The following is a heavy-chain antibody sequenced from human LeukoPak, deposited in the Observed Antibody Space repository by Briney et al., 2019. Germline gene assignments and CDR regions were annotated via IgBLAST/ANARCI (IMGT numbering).Heavy chain of an antibody. CDR2: IYYSGST. J-gene: IGHJ4*02. CDR1: GGSISSYY. Sequence: SETLSLTCTVSGGSISSYYWSWIRQPPGKGLEWIGYIYYSGSTNYNPSLKSRVTISVDTSKNQFSLKLSSVTAADTAVYYCARHVGTGTTVQDYYFDYWGQGTLVTVSS. V-gene: IGHV4-59*01. D-gene: IGHD1-7*01. CDR3: ARHVGTGTTVQDYYFDY.